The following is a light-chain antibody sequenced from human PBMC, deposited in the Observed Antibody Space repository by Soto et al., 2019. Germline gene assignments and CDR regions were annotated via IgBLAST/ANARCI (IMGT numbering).Light chain of an antibody. Sequence: EMVLTQSPGTLSLSPGERATLSCRASQSVSNNFLAWYQQKPGQAPRLLIYGAIYRATGIPDRFIGSGSGTDFSLTISRLEPEDFAVYYCQQYGTSPRTFGQGTKVEFK. J-gene: IGKJ1*01. CDR3: QQYGTSPRT. CDR2: GAI. CDR1: QSVSNNF. V-gene: IGKV3-20*01.